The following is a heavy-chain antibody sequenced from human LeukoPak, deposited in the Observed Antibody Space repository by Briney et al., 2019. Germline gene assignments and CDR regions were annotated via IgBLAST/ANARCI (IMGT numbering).Heavy chain of an antibody. CDR2: IIPIFGTA. Sequence: SVKVSCKASGGTFSSYAISWVRQAPGQGLEWMGGIIPIFGTANYAQKFQGRVTITTDESTSTAYMELSSLRSEDTAVYYCARGVLVGSPKCQAAINLFPCYYSYRDVWGKGPTVTVSS. V-gene: IGHV1-69*05. D-gene: IGHD2-2*02. CDR1: GGTFSSYA. J-gene: IGHJ6*03. CDR3: ARGVLVGSPKCQAAINLFPCYYSYRDV.